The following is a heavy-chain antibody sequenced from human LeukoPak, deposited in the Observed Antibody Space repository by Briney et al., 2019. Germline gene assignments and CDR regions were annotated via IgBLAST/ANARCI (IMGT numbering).Heavy chain of an antibody. CDR3: ARGEWLGYYYYMDV. CDR1: GFTFDDYG. Sequence: GGSLRLSCAASGFTFDDYGMSWVRHAPGKGLEWVSGINWNGGSTGYADSVKGRFTISRDNAKNSLYLQMNSLRAEDTALNYCARGEWLGYYYYMDVWGKGTTVTVSS. V-gene: IGHV3-20*04. CDR2: INWNGGST. D-gene: IGHD3-3*01. J-gene: IGHJ6*03.